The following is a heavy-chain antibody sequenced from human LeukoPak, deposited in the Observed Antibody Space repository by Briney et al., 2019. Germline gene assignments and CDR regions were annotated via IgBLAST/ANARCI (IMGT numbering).Heavy chain of an antibody. Sequence: GGSLRLSCSASGFTFSSYAMHWVRQAPGKGLEHVSTISSNGGSTDYADSVKGRFTISRDNAKNSLCLQMNSLRAEDTAVYYCARTYYYDSSGYYYGAFDIWGQGTMVTVSS. V-gene: IGHV3-64*04. J-gene: IGHJ3*02. CDR3: ARTYYYDSSGYYYGAFDI. CDR2: ISSNGGST. D-gene: IGHD3-22*01. CDR1: GFTFSSYA.